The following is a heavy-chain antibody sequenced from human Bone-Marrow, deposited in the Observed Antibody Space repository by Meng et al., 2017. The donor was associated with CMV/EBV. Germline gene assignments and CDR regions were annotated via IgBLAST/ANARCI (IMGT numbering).Heavy chain of an antibody. CDR3: ARPATPYDYYGMDV. Sequence: SVKVSCKASGGTFSSYAISWVRQAPGQGLEWIGGIIPIFGTANYAQKFQGRVTITTDESTSTAYMELSSLRSEDTAVYYCARPATPYDYYGMDVWGQGTTVTVSS. J-gene: IGHJ6*02. CDR2: IIPIFGTA. V-gene: IGHV1-69*05. CDR1: GGTFSSYA.